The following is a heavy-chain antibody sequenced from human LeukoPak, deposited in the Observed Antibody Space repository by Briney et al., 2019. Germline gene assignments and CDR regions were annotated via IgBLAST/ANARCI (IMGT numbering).Heavy chain of an antibody. J-gene: IGHJ4*02. CDR1: GFIFSNVW. CDR3: ATYFMQVYLVD. Sequence: GGSLRLSCAASGFIFSNVWMNWVRQAPGKGLEWIGRIKTIPVGGTTDYAAPVIGRFTITRDDSKDTLHLQMNSLKTEDTAVYYCATYFMQVYLVDWGQGAPVTVSS. D-gene: IGHD2/OR15-2a*01. V-gene: IGHV3-15*01. CDR2: IKTIPVGGTT.